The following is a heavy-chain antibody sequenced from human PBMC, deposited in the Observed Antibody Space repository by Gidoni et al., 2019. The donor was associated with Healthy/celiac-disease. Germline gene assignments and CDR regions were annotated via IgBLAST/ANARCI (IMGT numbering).Heavy chain of an antibody. CDR3: AKSIVVVITTFWYFDL. CDR2: ISGSGGST. D-gene: IGHD3-22*01. V-gene: IGHV3-23*01. J-gene: IGHJ2*01. Sequence: EVQLLESGGGLVPPGGSLRLSWASSGLALSSYAMSWVRQAPGKGLEWVSGISGSGGSTYYADSVKGRFTISRDNSKNTLYLQMNSLRAEDTAVYYCAKSIVVVITTFWYFDLWGRGTLVTVSS. CDR1: GLALSSYA.